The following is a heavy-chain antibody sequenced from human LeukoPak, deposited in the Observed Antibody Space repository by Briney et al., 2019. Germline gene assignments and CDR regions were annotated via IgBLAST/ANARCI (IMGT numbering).Heavy chain of an antibody. J-gene: IGHJ4*02. CDR3: AAQTTSSTPLSY. CDR1: GFTFSSYA. Sequence: GGSLGLSCAASGFTFSSYAMHWDRQAPGKGLEWVAVISYDGSNKYYADSVKGRFTISRDNSKNTLYLQMNSLRAEDTAVYYCAAQTTSSTPLSYWGQGTLVTVSS. CDR2: ISYDGSNK. D-gene: IGHD2-2*01. V-gene: IGHV3-30-3*01.